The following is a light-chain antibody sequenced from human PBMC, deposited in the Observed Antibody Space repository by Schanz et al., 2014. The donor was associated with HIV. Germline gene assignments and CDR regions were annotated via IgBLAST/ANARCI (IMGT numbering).Light chain of an antibody. J-gene: IGLJ1*01. CDR2: DGS. CDR1: NSDINFYYY. V-gene: IGLV2-14*03. Sequence: QSALTQPASVSGSPGQSITISCTGPNSDINFYYYVSWFQQRPGKAPQLMIYDGSNRPSGVSNRFSGSKSGNTASLTISGLQPEDEADYYCQTYDTSLSLSGVFGTGTKVTVL. CDR3: QTYDTSLSLSGV.